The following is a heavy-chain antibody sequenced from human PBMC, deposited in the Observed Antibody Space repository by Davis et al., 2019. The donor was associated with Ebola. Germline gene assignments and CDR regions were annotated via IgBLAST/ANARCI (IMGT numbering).Heavy chain of an antibody. Sequence: GGSLRLSCAASGFTFSNAWMSWVRQAPGKELEWVGRIKSKTDGGTTDYAAPVKGRFTISRDDSKNTLYLQMNSLKTEDTAVYYCTTDIVVVPAEEYYYYYGMDVWGQGTTVTVSS. J-gene: IGHJ6*02. CDR2: IKSKTDGGTT. CDR1: GFTFSNAW. D-gene: IGHD2-2*01. V-gene: IGHV3-15*01. CDR3: TTDIVVVPAEEYYYYYGMDV.